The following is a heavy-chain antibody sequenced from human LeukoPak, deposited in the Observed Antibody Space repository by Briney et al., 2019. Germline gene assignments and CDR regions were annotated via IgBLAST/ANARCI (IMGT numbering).Heavy chain of an antibody. Sequence: SETLSLTCTVSGYSISSGYYWGWIRQPPGKGLEWIGSIYHSGSTYYNPSLKSRVTISVDTSKNQFSLKLSSVTAADTAVYYCARGDYYYDSSGYPNWGQGTLVTVSS. CDR2: IYHSGST. D-gene: IGHD3-22*01. CDR1: GYSISSGYY. CDR3: ARGDYYYDSSGYPN. J-gene: IGHJ4*02. V-gene: IGHV4-38-2*02.